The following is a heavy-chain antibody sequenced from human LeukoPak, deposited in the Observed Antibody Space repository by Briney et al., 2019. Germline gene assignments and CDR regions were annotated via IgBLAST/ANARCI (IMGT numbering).Heavy chain of an antibody. J-gene: IGHJ6*03. CDR1: GGSISSGSYY. CDR3: ARGESSGYYYYYYYYMDV. D-gene: IGHD3-22*01. CDR2: IYTSGST. V-gene: IGHV4-61*02. Sequence: SETLSLTCTVSGGSISSGSYYWSWLRQPAGKGLEWIGRIYTSGSTNYNPSLRSRVTISVDTSKNQFSLKLSSVTAADTAVYYCARGESSGYYYYYYYYMDVWGKGTTVTISS.